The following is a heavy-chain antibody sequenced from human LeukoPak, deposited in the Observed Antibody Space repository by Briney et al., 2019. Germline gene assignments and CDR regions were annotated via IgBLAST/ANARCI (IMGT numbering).Heavy chain of an antibody. CDR2: ISYDGSNK. CDR1: GFTFSSYA. D-gene: IGHD6-13*01. J-gene: IGHJ4*02. CDR3: ARDTRDSSSYYPDY. V-gene: IGHV3-30-3*01. Sequence: PGGSLRLSCAASGFTFSSYAMHWVRQAPGKGLEWVAVISYDGSNKYYADSVKGRFTISRDNSKNTLYLQMNSLRAEDTAVYYCARDTRDSSSYYPDYWGQGTLVTVSS.